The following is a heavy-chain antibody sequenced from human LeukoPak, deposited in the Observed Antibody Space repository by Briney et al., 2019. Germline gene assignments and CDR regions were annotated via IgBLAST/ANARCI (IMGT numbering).Heavy chain of an antibody. CDR1: GDTLNNDD. Sequence: ASVKVSCKASGDTLNNDDITWVRQAPGRGLEWMGRIVPIVEITNYAGSFQGRVTITADKSTNTFYMQLASLMSSDTAIHFCARGNYGDPNWFDPWGQGTLVTVSS. CDR3: ARGNYGDPNWFDP. CDR2: IVPIVEIT. V-gene: IGHV1-69*04. J-gene: IGHJ5*02. D-gene: IGHD4-17*01.